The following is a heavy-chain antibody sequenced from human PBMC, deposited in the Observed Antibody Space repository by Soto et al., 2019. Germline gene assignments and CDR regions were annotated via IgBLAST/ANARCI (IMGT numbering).Heavy chain of an antibody. D-gene: IGHD6-13*01. CDR3: ARARVYATGPLDF. CDR1: GFTFTSYT. Sequence: GGSMRLSCAASGFTFTSYTMNWVRQAPGKGLEWVSSISSSSDYIYYADSMKGRVTISRDNAKNSLFLDMNSLTGEDTAVYYCARARVYATGPLDFWGQGTLVTVSS. J-gene: IGHJ4*02. CDR2: ISSSSDYI. V-gene: IGHV3-21*06.